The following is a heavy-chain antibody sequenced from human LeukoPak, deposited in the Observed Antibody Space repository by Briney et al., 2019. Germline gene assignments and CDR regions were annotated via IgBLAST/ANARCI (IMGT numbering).Heavy chain of an antibody. CDR2: IVVGSGNT. CDR3: AADSAYCSSTSSYVPPPRY. V-gene: IGHV1-58*01. J-gene: IGHJ4*02. CDR1: GFTFTSSA. Sequence: SVKVSCKASGFTFTSSAVQWVRQARGQRLEWIGWIVVGSGNTNYAQKFQERVTITRDISTSTAYMELSTLRSEDTAVYYCAADSAYCSSTSSYVPPPRYWGQGPLVTVSS. D-gene: IGHD2-2*01.